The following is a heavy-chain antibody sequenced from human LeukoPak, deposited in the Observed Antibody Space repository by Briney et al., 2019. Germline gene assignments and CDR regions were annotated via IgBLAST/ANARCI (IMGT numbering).Heavy chain of an antibody. Sequence: PGGSLRLSCVASGFTFSNYGMSWVRQAPGKGLEWVSRISFSGTNTYYADSVRGRLTISRDKSKNTLFLQMNSLRAEDTAVYYCAKGGYDYAEYVDYWGQGTLVTVSS. J-gene: IGHJ4*02. CDR1: GFTFSNYG. V-gene: IGHV3-23*01. D-gene: IGHD3-16*01. CDR3: AKGGYDYAEYVDY. CDR2: ISFSGTNT.